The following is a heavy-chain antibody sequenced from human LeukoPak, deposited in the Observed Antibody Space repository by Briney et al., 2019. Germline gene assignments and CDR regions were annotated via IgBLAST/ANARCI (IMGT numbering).Heavy chain of an antibody. CDR3: ARAQYNSGWYPFDF. J-gene: IGHJ4*02. CDR2: IYYSGST. CDR1: GGSMSFSY. V-gene: IGHV4-59*01. Sequence: SETLSLTCTVSGGSMSFSYWNWIRKPPGKGLEWIGYIYYSGSTNYNPSLKSRVTLSVDTSKNQLSLKLTSVTAADTAMYYCARAQYNSGWYPFDFWGQGTLVTVSS. D-gene: IGHD6-19*01.